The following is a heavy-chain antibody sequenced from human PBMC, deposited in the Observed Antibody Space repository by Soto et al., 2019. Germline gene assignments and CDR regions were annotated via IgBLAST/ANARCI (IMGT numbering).Heavy chain of an antibody. CDR2: ISYDGSNK. V-gene: IGHV3-30*18. Sequence: QVQLVESGGGVVQPGRSLRLSCAASGFTFSSYGMHWVRQAPGKGLEWVAVISYDGSNKYYADSVKGRFTISRDNSKNTXXLQMNSLRAEDTAVYYCAKDLYSSSPFHPHNWFDPWGQGTLVTVSS. J-gene: IGHJ5*02. CDR1: GFTFSSYG. D-gene: IGHD6-13*01. CDR3: AKDLYSSSPFHPHNWFDP.